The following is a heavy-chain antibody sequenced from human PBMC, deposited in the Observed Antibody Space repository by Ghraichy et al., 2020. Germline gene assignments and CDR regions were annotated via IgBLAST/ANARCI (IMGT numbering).Heavy chain of an antibody. D-gene: IGHD1-26*01. CDR1: GFTFSGYS. V-gene: IGHV3-48*02. Sequence: AGSLRLSCVGSGFTFSGYSMNWVRQSPGKSLEWVSYISSSGRSIFYADSVKGRFTISRDNAENSLSLQMNSLRDEDTAVYYCARGGLVGAIDLWGQGTMVTVSS. J-gene: IGHJ3*01. CDR3: ARGGLVGAIDL. CDR2: ISSSGRSI.